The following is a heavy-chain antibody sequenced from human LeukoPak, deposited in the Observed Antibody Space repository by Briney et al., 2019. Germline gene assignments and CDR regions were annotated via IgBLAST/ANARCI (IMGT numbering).Heavy chain of an antibody. D-gene: IGHD4-17*01. V-gene: IGHV1-2*06. CDR2: INPNSGGT. Sequence: ASVKVSCKASGYTFTGYYMHWVRQAPGQGLEWMGRINPNSGGTNYARKFQGGVTMTRDTSISTAYMELSRLRSDDTAVYYCARGREGDYGSIYWGQGTLVTLSS. J-gene: IGHJ4*02. CDR1: GYTFTGYY. CDR3: ARGREGDYGSIY.